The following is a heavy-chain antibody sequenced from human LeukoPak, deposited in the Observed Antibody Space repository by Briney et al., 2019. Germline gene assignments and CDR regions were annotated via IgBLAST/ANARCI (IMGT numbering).Heavy chain of an antibody. CDR2: IYYSGST. V-gene: IGHV4-59*01. CDR1: GGSISSYY. J-gene: IGHJ3*02. D-gene: IGHD3-3*01. Sequence: PSETLSLTCTVSGGSISSYYWSRIRQPPGKGLEWIGYIYYSGSTNYNPSLKSRVTISVDTSKNQFSLKLSSVTAADTAVYYCARESGSIFGVVYAFDIWGQGTMVTVSS. CDR3: ARESGSIFGVVYAFDI.